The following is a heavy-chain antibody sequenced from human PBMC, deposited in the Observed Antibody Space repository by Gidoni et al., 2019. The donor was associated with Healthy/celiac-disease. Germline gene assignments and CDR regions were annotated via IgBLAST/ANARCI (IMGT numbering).Heavy chain of an antibody. V-gene: IGHV3-9*01. CDR3: AKDSAQHKKENLLEP. D-gene: IGHD2-2*01. J-gene: IGHJ5*02. CDR1: GFTFDDYA. Sequence: EVQLVESGGGLVQPGRSLRLSCAASGFTFDDYAMHWVRQAPGQGLGWGSGNSWNSGSIGYADSVKGRFTISRDNAQHSLYLEINSLRAEDTALYYCAKDSAQHKKENLLEPRGQGTLVTGSS. CDR2: NSWNSGSI.